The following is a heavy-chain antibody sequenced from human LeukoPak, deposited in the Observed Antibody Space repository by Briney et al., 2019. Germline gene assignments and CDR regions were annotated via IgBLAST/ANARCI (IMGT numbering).Heavy chain of an antibody. V-gene: IGHV3-23*01. D-gene: IGHD3-22*01. CDR1: GITLNNYG. CDR2: ISGSGGRT. J-gene: IGHJ4*02. CDR3: AKRGVVIRVILVGFHKEAYYFDS. Sequence: GGSLRLSCAVSGITLNNYGMSWVRLAPGKGLEWVAGISGSGGRTNYADSVKGRLTISRDNAKNTLYLQMNSLRAEDTAMYFCAKRGVVIRVILVGFHKEAYYFDSWGQGALVTISS.